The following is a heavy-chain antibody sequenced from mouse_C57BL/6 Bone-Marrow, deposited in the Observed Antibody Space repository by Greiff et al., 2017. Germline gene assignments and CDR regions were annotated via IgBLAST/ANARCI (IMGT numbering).Heavy chain of an antibody. D-gene: IGHD1-1*01. CDR1: GYTFTSYW. CDR3: ASFINTVVDAFAY. V-gene: IGHV1-74*01. CDR2: IHPSDSDT. J-gene: IGHJ3*01. Sequence: QVQLQQPGAELVKPGASVKVSCKASGYTFTSYWMHWVKQRPGQGLEWIGRIHPSDSDTNYNQKFKGKATLTVDKSSGTAYMQLSSLTSEDSAVYYCASFINTVVDAFAYWGQGTLVTVSA.